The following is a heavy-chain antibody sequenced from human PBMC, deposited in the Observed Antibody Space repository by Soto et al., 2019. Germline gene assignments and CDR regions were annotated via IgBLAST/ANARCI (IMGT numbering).Heavy chain of an antibody. Sequence: PGGSLRLSCAASGFTFSSYAMHWVRQAPGKGLEWVAVISYDGSNKYYADSVKGRFTISRDNSKNTLYLQMNSLRAEDTAVYYCAREALYCSGGSCYFDYWGQGTLVTVSS. D-gene: IGHD2-15*01. CDR1: GFTFSSYA. CDR3: AREALYCSGGSCYFDY. J-gene: IGHJ4*02. V-gene: IGHV3-30-3*01. CDR2: ISYDGSNK.